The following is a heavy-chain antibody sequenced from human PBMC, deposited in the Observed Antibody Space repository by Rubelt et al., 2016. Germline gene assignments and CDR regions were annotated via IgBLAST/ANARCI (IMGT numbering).Heavy chain of an antibody. Sequence: MHWVRQAPGQGLEWMGRINPNSGGTNYAQKFQGRVTMTRDTSISTAYMELSRLRSDDTAVYYCARKYYYDSSGYYYIDYWGQGTLVTVSS. CDR3: ARKYYYDSSGYYYIDY. J-gene: IGHJ4*02. D-gene: IGHD3-22*01. CDR2: INPNSGGT. V-gene: IGHV1-2*06.